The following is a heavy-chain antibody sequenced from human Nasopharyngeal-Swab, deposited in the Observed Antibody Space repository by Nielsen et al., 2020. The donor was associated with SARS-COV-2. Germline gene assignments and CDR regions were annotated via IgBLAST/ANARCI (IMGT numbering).Heavy chain of an antibody. D-gene: IGHD3-16*02. J-gene: IGHJ4*02. CDR2: ISGSGGST. Sequence: GGSLRLSCAASGFTFSSYAMSWVRQAPGKGLEWVSAISGSGGSTYYADSVKGRFTISRDNSKNTLYLQMNSLRAEDTAVYYCAKDRRGGYDYVWGSYRPLDYWGQGTLVTVSS. V-gene: IGHV3-23*01. CDR3: AKDRRGGYDYVWGSYRPLDY. CDR1: GFTFSSYA.